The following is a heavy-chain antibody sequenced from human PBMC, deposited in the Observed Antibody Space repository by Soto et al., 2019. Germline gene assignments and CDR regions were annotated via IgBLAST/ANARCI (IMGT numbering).Heavy chain of an antibody. CDR3: ARGQEGIVATH. D-gene: IGHD5-12*01. Sequence: TGLEWIGEIKDGGSTNYSPSLRGRVTISADTSKNQFSLRLNSVTAADTAVYFCARGQEGIVATHWDQGTLVTVSS. CDR2: IKDGGST. J-gene: IGHJ4*02. V-gene: IGHV4-34*01.